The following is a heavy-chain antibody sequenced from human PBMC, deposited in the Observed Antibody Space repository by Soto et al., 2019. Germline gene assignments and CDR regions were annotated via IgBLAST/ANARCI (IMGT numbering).Heavy chain of an antibody. J-gene: IGHJ6*02. CDR3: ARDQITSEYGYGLGPYYYYYYGMDV. CDR1: GFTFSSYW. Sequence: GGSLRLSCAASGFTFSSYWMSWVRQAPGKGLEWVANIKQDGSEKYYVDSVKGRFTISRDNAKNSLYLQMNSLRAEDTAVYYCARDQITSEYGYGLGPYYYYYYGMDVWGQGTTVTVSS. V-gene: IGHV3-7*01. D-gene: IGHD5-18*01. CDR2: IKQDGSEK.